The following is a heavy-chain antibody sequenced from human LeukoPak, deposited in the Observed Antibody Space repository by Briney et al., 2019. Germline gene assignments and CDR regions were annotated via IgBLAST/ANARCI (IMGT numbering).Heavy chain of an antibody. D-gene: IGHD3-10*01. V-gene: IGHV4-59*01. CDR1: GASIRDYY. J-gene: IGHJ6*02. CDR2: ISSIGKI. Sequence: SETLSLTCSVSGASIRDYYWSWIRQSPGKGLEWIGYISSIGKINHNPSLKSRVTLSMDTSKNQFSLILSSVTAADTAVYYCARELYQISGNLYPTPSRFYGVDVWGQGTTVTVSS. CDR3: ARELYQISGNLYPTPSRFYGVDV.